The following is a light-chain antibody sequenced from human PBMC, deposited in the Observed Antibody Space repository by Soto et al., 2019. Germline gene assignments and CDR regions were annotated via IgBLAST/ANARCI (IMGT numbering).Light chain of an antibody. CDR2: AVS. V-gene: IGKV1D-16*01. Sequence: DIPLTQSPSSLSASVGDRVTITCRASQGISSWLAWYQQKPDKAPKSVIYAVSSLQSGVPSRFSGSGSGTYFTLTISSLQPEDSATYYCQQYSTYPYTFGQGTKLEIK. CDR3: QQYSTYPYT. J-gene: IGKJ2*01. CDR1: QGISSW.